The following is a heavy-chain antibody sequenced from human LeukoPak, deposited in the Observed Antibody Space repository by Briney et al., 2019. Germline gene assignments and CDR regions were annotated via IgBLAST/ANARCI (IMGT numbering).Heavy chain of an antibody. D-gene: IGHD3-22*01. V-gene: IGHV4-4*02. CDR1: GGSISSSNW. CDR2: IYHSGST. CDR3: ARRALYSSGFYYVGYFDY. J-gene: IGHJ4*02. Sequence: SGTLSLTCAVSGGSISSSNWWSWVRQPPGKGLEWIGEIYHSGSTNYNPSLKSRVTISVDTSKNQFSLKLSSVTAADTAVYYCARRALYSSGFYYVGYFDYWGQGTLVTVSS.